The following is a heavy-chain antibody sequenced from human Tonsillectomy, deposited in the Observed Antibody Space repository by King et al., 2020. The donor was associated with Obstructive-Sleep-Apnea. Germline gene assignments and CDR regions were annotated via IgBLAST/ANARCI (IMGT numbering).Heavy chain of an antibody. CDR1: GFTVSSNY. V-gene: IGHV3-66*01. CDR3: ARGGFWSGYKYYFDY. Sequence: VQLVESGGGLVQPGGSLRLSCAASGFTVSSNYMSWVRQAPGKGLEWVSVVYSGGATYYADSVKGRFTIPRDNSKNTLYLQMNSLRAEDTAVYYCARGGFWSGYKYYFDYWGQGTLVTVSS. D-gene: IGHD3-3*01. J-gene: IGHJ4*02. CDR2: VYSGGAT.